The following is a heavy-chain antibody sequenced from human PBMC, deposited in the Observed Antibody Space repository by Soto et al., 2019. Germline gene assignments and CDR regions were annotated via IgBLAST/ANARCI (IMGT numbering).Heavy chain of an antibody. J-gene: IGHJ4*02. D-gene: IGHD5-12*01. CDR2: ISSSSSTI. CDR1: GFTFSSYS. V-gene: IGHV3-48*01. Sequence: EVQLVESGGGLVQPGGSLRLSCAASGFTFSSYSMNWVRQAPGKGLEWISYISSSSSTIYYADSLKGRFTISRDNAKNSLYLQMNSLRAEDTAVYYCARDGHSGYDNLDYWGQGTLVTVSS. CDR3: ARDGHSGYDNLDY.